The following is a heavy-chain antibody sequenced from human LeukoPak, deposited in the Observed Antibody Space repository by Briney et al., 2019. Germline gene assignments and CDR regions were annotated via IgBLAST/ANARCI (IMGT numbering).Heavy chain of an antibody. D-gene: IGHD4-11*01. CDR3: AKAFDYNGLRGEGGSFDC. Sequence: GGSLRLSCVASAFNFSKNDMHWVRQTPERGLEWVSAIGIAGDTYYADPVEGRFTISRENGKNSVYLQMNSLGAGDTAVYFCAKAFDYNGLRGEGGSFDCWGQGALVTVSS. CDR1: AFNFSKND. CDR2: IGIAGDT. V-gene: IGHV3-13*01. J-gene: IGHJ4*02.